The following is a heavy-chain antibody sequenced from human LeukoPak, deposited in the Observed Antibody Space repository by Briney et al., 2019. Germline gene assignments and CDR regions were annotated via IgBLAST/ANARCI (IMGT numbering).Heavy chain of an antibody. V-gene: IGHV3-23*01. J-gene: IGHJ6*02. CDR2: ISGSGGST. D-gene: IGHD6-19*01. CDR1: GFTFSSYA. Sequence: PGGSLRLSCAASGFTFSSYAMSWVRQAPGKGLEWVSAISGSGGSTYYADSVKGRFTISRDNSKNTLYLQMNSLRAEDTAVYYCAKDGGRYSSGWDSWTDYYYYGIDVWGQGTTVTVSS. CDR3: AKDGGRYSSGWDSWTDYYYYGIDV.